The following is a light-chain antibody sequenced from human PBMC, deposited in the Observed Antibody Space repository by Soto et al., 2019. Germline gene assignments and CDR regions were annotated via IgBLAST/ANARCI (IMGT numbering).Light chain of an antibody. CDR2: GAS. J-gene: IGKJ5*01. V-gene: IGKV3-20*01. CDR1: HSVSSSY. Sequence: EIVLTQSPGTLSLSPGERATLSCRASHSVSSSYLAWYQQKPGQAPRLLIYGASSRATGISDSFSGSGSGTDFTLTISRLEPEDFAVDYCQQYGSSPPITFGQGTRLEIK. CDR3: QQYGSSPPIT.